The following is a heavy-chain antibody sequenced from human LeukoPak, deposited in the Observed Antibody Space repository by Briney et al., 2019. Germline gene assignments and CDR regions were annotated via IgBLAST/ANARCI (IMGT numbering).Heavy chain of an antibody. CDR3: AREGAVVPAAIHYMDV. CDR1: GGXFSXYA. D-gene: IGHD2-2*01. Sequence: SXXASGGXFSXYAXSWVRQAPXQGLEWXXXIIPIFGTANYAQKFQGRVTITAGESTSTAYMELSSLRSEDTAVYYCAREGAVVPAAIHYMDVWGKGTTVTVSS. J-gene: IGHJ6*03. V-gene: IGHV1-69*01. CDR2: IIPIFGTA.